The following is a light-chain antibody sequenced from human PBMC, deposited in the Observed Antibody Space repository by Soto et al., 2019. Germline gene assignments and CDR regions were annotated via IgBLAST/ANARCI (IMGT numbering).Light chain of an antibody. V-gene: IGLV2-8*01. J-gene: IGLJ1*01. CDR2: EVT. CDR1: SSDIGDYNY. CDR3: SSYAGNNNYA. Sequence: QSVLTQPPSASGSPGQSVTFSCTGTSSDIGDYNYVSWYQQHPGKAPKLMIYEVTKRPSGVPDRFSGSKSGNTASLTVSGLQADDEADYYCSSYAGNNNYALGNGTKVT.